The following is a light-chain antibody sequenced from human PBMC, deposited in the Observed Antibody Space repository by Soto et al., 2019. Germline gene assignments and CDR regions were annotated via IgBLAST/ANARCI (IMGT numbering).Light chain of an antibody. CDR2: GAS. CDR1: QSVSSSY. V-gene: IGKV3-20*01. J-gene: IGKJ4*01. Sequence: DIGLTLSLGTLSLSPGERATLSCRASQSVSSSYLAWYQQKPGQAPRLLIYGASSRAAGIPDRFSGSGSGTDFTLTIIRLEPEDFAVYYCQQYGSSALTFSGGTKVDIK. CDR3: QQYGSSALT.